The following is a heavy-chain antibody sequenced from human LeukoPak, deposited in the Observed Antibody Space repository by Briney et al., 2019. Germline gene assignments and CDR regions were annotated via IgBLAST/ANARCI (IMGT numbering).Heavy chain of an antibody. CDR2: IYSSGTT. CDR3: ASYYGRGYYFDF. Sequence: GGSLRLSCAASGFAVSSNYMSWVRQAQGKGLEWVSVIYSSGTTYYADSVKGRFTISRDYPKNTLYLQMNSLRAEDTAVYYCASYYGRGYYFDFWGQGTLVTVSS. D-gene: IGHD3-22*01. CDR1: GFAVSSNY. J-gene: IGHJ4*02. V-gene: IGHV3-53*01.